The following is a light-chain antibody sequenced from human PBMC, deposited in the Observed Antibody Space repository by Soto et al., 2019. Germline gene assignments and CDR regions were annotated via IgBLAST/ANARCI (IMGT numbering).Light chain of an antibody. J-gene: IGKJ3*01. CDR1: QGISSY. CDR2: AES. Sequence: AIRMTQSPSSFSASTGDRVTITCRASQGISSYLAWYQQKRRKAPKLLIYAESTLQSGVPSRFSGSGSGTDFTLTISCLQSEDFATYYCQQYYSYPFTFGPGTKVDIK. V-gene: IGKV1-8*01. CDR3: QQYYSYPFT.